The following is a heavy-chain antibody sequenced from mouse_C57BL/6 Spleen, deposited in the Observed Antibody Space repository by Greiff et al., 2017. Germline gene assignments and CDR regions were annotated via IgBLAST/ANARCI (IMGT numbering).Heavy chain of an antibody. CDR3: ARGGSDGYQGYFDY. CDR1: GYTFTSYW. D-gene: IGHD2-3*01. J-gene: IGHJ2*01. Sequence: QVQLQQPGAELVKPGASVKLSCKASGYTFTSYWMQWVKQRPGQGLEWIGEIDPSDSYTNYNQKFKGKATLTVDTSSSTAYMQLSSLTSEDSAVYYCARGGSDGYQGYFDYWGQGTTLTVSS. V-gene: IGHV1-50*01. CDR2: IDPSDSYT.